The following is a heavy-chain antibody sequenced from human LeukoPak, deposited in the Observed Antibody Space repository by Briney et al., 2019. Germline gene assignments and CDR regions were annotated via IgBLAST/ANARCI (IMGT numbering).Heavy chain of an antibody. CDR2: INPNSGGT. V-gene: IGHV1-2*02. CDR1: GYTFTAYY. Sequence: ASVTVSCKASGYTFTAYYMHWVRQAPGQGLEWMGWINPNSGGTKYAQNFQGRVTMTRDTSISTAYMELSSLRSDDTAVYYCARDRGGDAFDIWGQGTMVTVSS. D-gene: IGHD3-10*01. J-gene: IGHJ3*02. CDR3: ARDRGGDAFDI.